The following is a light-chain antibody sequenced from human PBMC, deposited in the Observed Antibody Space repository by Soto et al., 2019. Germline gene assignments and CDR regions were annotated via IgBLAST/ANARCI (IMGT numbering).Light chain of an antibody. V-gene: IGKV1-17*01. Sequence: DIQMTQSPSSLAASVGDRVTITCRASQGIGNGLSWFQQKPGKAPKRLIYAASTLQSGVPSRFSGSGSGTEFTLTISSLQTEDFATYYCLRHTDYPITFSQGTRLEIK. CDR1: QGIGNG. J-gene: IGKJ5*01. CDR2: AAS. CDR3: LRHTDYPIT.